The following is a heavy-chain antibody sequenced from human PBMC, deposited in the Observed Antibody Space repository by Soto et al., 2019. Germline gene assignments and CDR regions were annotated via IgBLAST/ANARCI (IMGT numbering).Heavy chain of an antibody. J-gene: IGHJ3*01. CDR1: GFTVSDYD. CDR2: IRGDGGAT. Sequence: EVQLLESGGGLVQPGGSLRLSCAASGFTVSDYDMGWVRQAPGKGLEWVSLIRGDGGATYHADSVEGRLTISGDTSENTVYLQMNSLRAEDTALYYCAKDRRGGEYPAFDLWGQGTMVTVSS. V-gene: IGHV3-23*01. CDR3: AKDRRGGEYPAFDL. D-gene: IGHD2-21*01.